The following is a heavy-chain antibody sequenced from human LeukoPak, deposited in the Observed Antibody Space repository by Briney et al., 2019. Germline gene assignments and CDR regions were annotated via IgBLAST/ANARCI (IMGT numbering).Heavy chain of an antibody. CDR2: ISYDGRQK. CDR1: GFTFSTYA. D-gene: IGHD3-3*01. V-gene: IGHV3-30*14. J-gene: IGHJ6*03. CDR3: AKDKYNFWSGSNYYYMDV. Sequence: GGSLRLSCAASGFTFSTYAMHWVRQAPGKGLEWVAVISYDGRQKYYADSVKGRFTISRDNSKNTLFLQMNSLRAEDTAVYYCAKDKYNFWSGSNYYYMDVWGKGTTVTVSS.